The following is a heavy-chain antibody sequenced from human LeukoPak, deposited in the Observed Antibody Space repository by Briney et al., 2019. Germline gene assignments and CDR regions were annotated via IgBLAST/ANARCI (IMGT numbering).Heavy chain of an antibody. J-gene: IGHJ4*02. V-gene: IGHV3-30*18. Sequence: GGSLRLSCAASGFTFSSYGMHWVRQAPGKGLEWVAVISYDGSNKYYADSVKGRFTISRDNSQNTLYLQMNSLRPEDTAVYYCAKGGASVTRYVDYWGQGTLVTVSS. D-gene: IGHD4-17*01. CDR3: AKGGASVTRYVDY. CDR2: ISYDGSNK. CDR1: GFTFSSYG.